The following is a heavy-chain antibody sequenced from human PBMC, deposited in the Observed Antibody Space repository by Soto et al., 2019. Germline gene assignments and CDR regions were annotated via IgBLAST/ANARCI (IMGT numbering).Heavy chain of an antibody. CDR2: IYYSGST. J-gene: IGHJ5*02. V-gene: IGHV4-39*01. D-gene: IGHD6-13*01. CDR3: ARLLMEAAGNNWFDP. Sequence: SETLSLTCTVSGGTISSSSYYWGWIRQPPGKGLEWIGSIYYSGSTYYNPSLKSRVTISVDTSKNQFSLKLSSVTAADTAVYYCARLLMEAAGNNWFDPWGQGTLVTVSS. CDR1: GGTISSSSYY.